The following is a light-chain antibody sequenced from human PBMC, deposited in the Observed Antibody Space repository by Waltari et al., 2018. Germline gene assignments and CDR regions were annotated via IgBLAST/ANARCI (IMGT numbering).Light chain of an antibody. CDR2: GAS. CDR3: QKYNNWPPWT. CDR1: QSVSSN. V-gene: IGKV3-15*01. J-gene: IGKJ1*01. Sequence: ELVMTQSPATLSVSPGERATLSCRASQSVSSNLAWYQQKPGQAPRPLIYGASTRATGIPARFSGSGSGTEFTLTISSLQSEDFAVYYCQKYNNWPPWTFGQGTKVEIK.